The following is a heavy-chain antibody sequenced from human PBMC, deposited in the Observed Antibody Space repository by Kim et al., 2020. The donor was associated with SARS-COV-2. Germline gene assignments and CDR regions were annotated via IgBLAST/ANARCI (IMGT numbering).Heavy chain of an antibody. CDR3: ARLGYFDY. D-gene: IGHD3-10*01. CDR1: GGSISSSSYY. Sequence: SETLSLTCTVSGGSISSSSYYWGWIRQPPGKGLEWIGSIYYSGSTYYNPSLKSRVTISVDTSKNQFSLKLSSVTAADTAVYYCARLGYFDYWGQGTLVTVSS. V-gene: IGHV4-39*01. CDR2: IYYSGST. J-gene: IGHJ4*02.